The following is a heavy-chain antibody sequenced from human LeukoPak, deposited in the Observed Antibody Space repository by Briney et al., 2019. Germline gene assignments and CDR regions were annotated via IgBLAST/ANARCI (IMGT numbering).Heavy chain of an antibody. V-gene: IGHV3-30*03. J-gene: IGHJ6*03. D-gene: IGHD6-13*01. CDR3: ARDGYLVYYYYMDV. Sequence: GGSLRLSCAASGFTVSSNYMSWVRQAPGKGLEWVAVISYDGSNKYYADSVKGRFTISRDNSKNTLYLQMNSLRAEDTAVYYCARDGYLVYYYYMDVWGKGTTVTVSS. CDR1: GFTVSSNY. CDR2: ISYDGSNK.